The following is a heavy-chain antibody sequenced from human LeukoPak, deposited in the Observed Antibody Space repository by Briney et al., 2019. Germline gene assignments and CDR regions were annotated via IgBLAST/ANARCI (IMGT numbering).Heavy chain of an antibody. D-gene: IGHD3/OR15-3a*01. J-gene: IGHJ4*02. CDR1: GGSFSGYY. CDR3: ARQTGSGLFILP. Sequence: PSETLSLTCAVYGGSFSGYYWSWIRQPPGKGLEWIGEINHSGSTNYNPPLKSRFTISVDTSKNQFSLQLSSVTAADTAVYYCARQTGSGLFILPGGQGTLVTVSS. V-gene: IGHV4-34*01. CDR2: INHSGST.